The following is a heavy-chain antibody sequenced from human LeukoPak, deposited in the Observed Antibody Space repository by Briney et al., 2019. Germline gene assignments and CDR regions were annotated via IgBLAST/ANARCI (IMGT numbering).Heavy chain of an antibody. CDR1: GFTFSSYA. D-gene: IGHD6-19*01. CDR2: ISYDGSNK. V-gene: IGHV3-30*18. J-gene: IGHJ6*02. CDR3: AKEFHVAVAGTWARYYYYGMDV. Sequence: PGGSLRLSCAASGFTFSSYAMHWVRQAPGKGLEWVAVISYDGSNKFYADSVRGRFTISRDSSNNTLYLQMNSLRAEDTAVYYCAKEFHVAVAGTWARYYYYGMDVWGQGTTVTVSS.